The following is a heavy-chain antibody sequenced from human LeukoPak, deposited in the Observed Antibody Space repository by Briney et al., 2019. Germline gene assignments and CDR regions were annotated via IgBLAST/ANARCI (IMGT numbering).Heavy chain of an antibody. D-gene: IGHD2-2*01. Sequence: SETLSLTCAVYGGSSSGYYWSWIRQPPGKGLEWIGEINHSGSTNYNPSLKSRVTISVDTSKNQFSLKLSSVTAADTAVYYCARVMGVEDDIVVVPAAEFDYWGQGTLVTVSS. CDR1: GGSSSGYY. CDR2: INHSGST. CDR3: ARVMGVEDDIVVVPAAEFDY. V-gene: IGHV4-34*01. J-gene: IGHJ4*02.